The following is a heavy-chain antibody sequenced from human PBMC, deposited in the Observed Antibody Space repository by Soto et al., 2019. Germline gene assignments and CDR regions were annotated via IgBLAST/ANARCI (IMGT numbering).Heavy chain of an antibody. V-gene: IGHV3-33*08. J-gene: IGHJ6*02. CDR2: IWYDGSNK. Sequence: GSLRLSCAASVFTVSSYGMHWVRQAPGKGLEWVAVIWYDGSNKYYADSVKGRFTISRDNSKNTLYLQMNSLRAEDTAVYYCARDGGGSYYVVRSYGMDVWGQGTTVTVSS. CDR3: ARDGGGSYYVVRSYGMDV. CDR1: VFTVSSYG. D-gene: IGHD1-26*01.